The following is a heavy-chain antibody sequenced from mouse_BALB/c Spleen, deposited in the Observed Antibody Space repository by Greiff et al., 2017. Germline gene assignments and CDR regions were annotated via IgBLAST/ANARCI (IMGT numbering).Heavy chain of an antibody. V-gene: IGHV1-54*01. D-gene: IGHD1-1*01. J-gene: IGHJ3*01. CDR3: ARGRDYYGSSPAWYAS. CDR2: INPGSGGT. CDR1: GYAFTNYL. Sequence: QVQLQQSGAELVRPGTSVKVSCKASGYAFTNYLIEWVKQRPGQGLEWIGVINPGSGGTNYNEKFKGKATLTADKSSSTAYMQLSSLTSDDSAVYFCARGRDYYGSSPAWYASWGQETLVTVAA.